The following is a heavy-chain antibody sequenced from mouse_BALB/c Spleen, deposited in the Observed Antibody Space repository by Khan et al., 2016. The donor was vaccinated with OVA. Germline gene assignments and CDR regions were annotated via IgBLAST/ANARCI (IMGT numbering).Heavy chain of an antibody. V-gene: IGHV2-2*03. CDR2: IWLVGST. D-gene: IGHD2-4*01. CDR3: ARNYDYDEGLAY. J-gene: IGHJ3*01. Sequence: QVQLKESGPGLVQPSQRLSITCTVSGFSLNSYGVHWVRQSPGKGLEWLGVIWLVGSTDSHAPFISRLSISKDTSKRQVFFKMNRLQSNDTAIYYCARNYDYDEGLAYWGQGTLVTVSA. CDR1: GFSLNSYG.